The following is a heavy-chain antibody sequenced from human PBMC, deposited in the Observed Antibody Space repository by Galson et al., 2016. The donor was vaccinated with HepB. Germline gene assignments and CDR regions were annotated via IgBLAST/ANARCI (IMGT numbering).Heavy chain of an antibody. CDR3: ARDGPHGLYYFDY. J-gene: IGHJ4*02. V-gene: IGHV3-30*01. Sequence: DSVKGRFTISRDNSKNTLYLQTNSLKTEDTAVYYCARDGPHGLYYFDYWGQGTLVTVSS.